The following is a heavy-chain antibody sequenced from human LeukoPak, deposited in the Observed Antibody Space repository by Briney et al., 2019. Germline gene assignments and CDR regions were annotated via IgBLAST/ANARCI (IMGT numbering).Heavy chain of an antibody. CDR1: RFTFSSYW. V-gene: IGHV3-7*01. D-gene: IGHD6-6*01. Sequence: GGSLRLSCAASRFTFSSYWMNWGRQAPGKGLEWVANIKQDGSEKYYVDSVKGRFTISRDNAKNSPYLQMNSLRAEDTAVYYCARAASFSYGMDVWGQGTTVTVSS. J-gene: IGHJ6*02. CDR3: ARAASFSYGMDV. CDR2: IKQDGSEK.